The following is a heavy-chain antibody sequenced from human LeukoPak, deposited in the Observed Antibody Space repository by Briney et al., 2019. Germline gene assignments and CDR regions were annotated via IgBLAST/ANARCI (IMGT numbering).Heavy chain of an antibody. V-gene: IGHV3-9*03. Sequence: GGSLRLSCAASGFTFDEYAMHWVRQPPGKGLEWGSGISWNSYDTGYADSVKGRFTISRDNAKNSLYLQMHSLRAEDMALYYCAKGVGTSYHYHMDVWGKGTTVIVSS. D-gene: IGHD1-26*01. J-gene: IGHJ6*03. CDR2: ISWNSYDT. CDR3: AKGVGTSYHYHMDV. CDR1: GFTFDEYA.